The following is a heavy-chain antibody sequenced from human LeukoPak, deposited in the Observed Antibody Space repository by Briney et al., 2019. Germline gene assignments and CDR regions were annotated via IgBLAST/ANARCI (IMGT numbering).Heavy chain of an antibody. Sequence: GGSLRLSCAASGFTFDDYAMHWVRQAPGKGLEWVSDISWNSGSIGYADSVKGRFTISRDNAKNSLYLQMNSLRAEDTALYYCAKDRAPYSSSWYWSYYFDYWGQGTLVTVSS. V-gene: IGHV3-9*01. J-gene: IGHJ4*02. CDR1: GFTFDDYA. CDR2: ISWNSGSI. CDR3: AKDRAPYSSSWYWSYYFDY. D-gene: IGHD6-13*01.